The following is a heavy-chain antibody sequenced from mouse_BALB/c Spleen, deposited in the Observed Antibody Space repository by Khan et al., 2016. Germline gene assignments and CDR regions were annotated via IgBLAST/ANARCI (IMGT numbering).Heavy chain of an antibody. V-gene: IGHV1-80*01. Sequence: VQLQESGAELVRPGSSVKISCKASGYAFSGYWMNWVKQRPGQGLEWIGQIYPGDGDTNYNGKFKGKATLTADKSSSTAYMQLSSLTSEDYAVYFCARGTPFASWGQGTLVTVSA. CDR1: GYAFSGYW. CDR2: IYPGDGDT. CDR3: ARGTPFAS. J-gene: IGHJ3*01. D-gene: IGHD2-14*01.